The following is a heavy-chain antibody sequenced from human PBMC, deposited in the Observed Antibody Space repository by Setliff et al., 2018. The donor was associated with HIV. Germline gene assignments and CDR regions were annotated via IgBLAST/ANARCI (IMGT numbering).Heavy chain of an antibody. D-gene: IGHD6-25*01. CDR1: GFTFSDYY. V-gene: IGHV3-11*05. Sequence: GSLKISCAASGFTFSDYYMSWIRQAPGKGLEWIAYINMYSSYIKYADSVTGRFTISRDNAKNSLYLQMNSLRAEDTAIYYCSRGGSGWYFDHWGQGILVTVSS. CDR2: INMYSSYI. CDR3: SRGGSGWYFDH. J-gene: IGHJ4*02.